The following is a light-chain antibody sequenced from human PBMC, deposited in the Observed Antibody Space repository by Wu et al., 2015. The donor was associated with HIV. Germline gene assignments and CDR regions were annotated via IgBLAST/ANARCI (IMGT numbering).Light chain of an antibody. CDR2: GAS. V-gene: IGKV3-15*01. CDR3: QQHYNWPLT. J-gene: IGKJ5*01. Sequence: EIVMTQFPATLSVSPGERATLSCRASQNISSSLAWYQQKRGQAPRLLIYGASNRATGVAARFTGSGSVTEFTLTITSMQSEDFAVYYCQQHYNWPLTFGQGTRLEIK. CDR1: QNISSS.